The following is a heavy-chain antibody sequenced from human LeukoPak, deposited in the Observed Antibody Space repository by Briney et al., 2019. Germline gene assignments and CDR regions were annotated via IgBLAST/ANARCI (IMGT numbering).Heavy chain of an antibody. D-gene: IGHD1-26*01. Sequence: GGSLRLSCAASGFTFSDYYMSWIRQAPGKGLEWVSYISSSSSTIYYADSVKGRFTISRDNAKNSLYLQMNSLRAEDTAVYYCARAGLSGSYYWGIDYWGQGTLVTVSS. V-gene: IGHV3-11*04. CDR3: ARAGLSGSYYWGIDY. J-gene: IGHJ4*02. CDR1: GFTFSDYY. CDR2: ISSSSSTI.